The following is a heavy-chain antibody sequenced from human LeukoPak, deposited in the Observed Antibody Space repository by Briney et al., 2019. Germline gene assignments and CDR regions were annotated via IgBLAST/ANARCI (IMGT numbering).Heavy chain of an antibody. D-gene: IGHD3-3*01. V-gene: IGHV1-69*01. CDR2: IIPIFGTA. CDR1: GGTFSSYA. CDR3: ARTELRFLEWLPDNWFDP. J-gene: IGHJ5*02. Sequence: GASVKVSCKASGGTFSSYAISWVRQAPGQGLEWMGGIIPIFGTANYAQKFQGRVAITADESTSTAYMELSSLRSEDTAVYYCARTELRFLEWLPDNWFDPWGQGTLVTVSS.